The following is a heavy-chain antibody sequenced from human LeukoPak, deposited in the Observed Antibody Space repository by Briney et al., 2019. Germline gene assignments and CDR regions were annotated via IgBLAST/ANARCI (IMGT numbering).Heavy chain of an antibody. D-gene: IGHD4-17*01. Sequence: RPGGSLRLSCAASGFTFDDYGMHWVRQAPGEGLEWVSGLSWNSGSIGYADSVKGRFTISRDNAKNSLYLQMNSLRAEDTALYYCAKDSTYGDYYYSYWYFDLWGRGTLVTVSS. CDR3: AKDSTYGDYYYSYWYFDL. V-gene: IGHV3-9*01. J-gene: IGHJ2*01. CDR1: GFTFDDYG. CDR2: LSWNSGSI.